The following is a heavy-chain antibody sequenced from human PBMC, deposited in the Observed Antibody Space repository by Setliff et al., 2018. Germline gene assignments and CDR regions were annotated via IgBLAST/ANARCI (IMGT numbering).Heavy chain of an antibody. CDR2: IIPIFGTA. J-gene: IGHJ6*03. V-gene: IGHV1-69*06. D-gene: IGHD3-3*01. CDR3: ARGRHAPWCGYPYYCMDV. Sequence: SVKVSCKASGGTFSSYAISWVRQAPGQGLEWMGRIIPIFGTANYAQKFQGRVTITADKSTSTAYMELSSLRSEDTAVYYCARGRHAPWCGYPYYCMDVWGKGTKVTVSS. CDR1: GGTFSSYA.